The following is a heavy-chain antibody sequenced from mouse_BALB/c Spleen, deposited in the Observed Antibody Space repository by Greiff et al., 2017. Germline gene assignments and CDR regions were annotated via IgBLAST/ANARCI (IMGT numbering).Heavy chain of an antibody. J-gene: IGHJ4*01. CDR2: ISDGGSYT. CDR3: AREDYGNDYAMDY. V-gene: IGHV5-4*02. CDR1: GFTFSDYY. Sequence: EVKLVESGGGLVKPGGSLKLSCAASGFTFSDYYMYWVRQTPEKRLEWVATISDGGSYTYYPDSVKGRFTISRDNAKNNLYLQMSSLKSEDTAMYYCAREDYGNDYAMDYWGQGTSVTVSS. D-gene: IGHD2-1*01.